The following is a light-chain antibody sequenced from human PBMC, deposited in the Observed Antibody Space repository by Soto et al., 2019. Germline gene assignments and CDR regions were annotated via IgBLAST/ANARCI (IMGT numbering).Light chain of an antibody. CDR1: SSDVGYYNY. Sequence: QSVLTQPRSVSGSPGQPVTISCTGTSSDVGYYNYVSWYQQHPGKAPKLIIYDVTKRPSGVPDRFSGSKSGNTASLTISGLQSEDEATYYCCSFAGTSPPYVFGTGTKLTVL. J-gene: IGLJ1*01. CDR2: DVT. V-gene: IGLV2-11*01. CDR3: CSFAGTSPPYV.